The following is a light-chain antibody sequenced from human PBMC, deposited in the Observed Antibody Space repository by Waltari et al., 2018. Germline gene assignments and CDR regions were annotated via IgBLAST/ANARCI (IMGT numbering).Light chain of an antibody. J-gene: IGKJ2*01. CDR3: LQDYTSPYT. CDR1: QGIRSD. CDR2: DAS. V-gene: IGKV1-6*01. Sequence: AIQMTQSPSSLSASVGDRVTITCRASQGIRSDLDWYQQKPGKAPKLLIYDASSLQSGVPSRFSGSGSGTDFTLTISSLQPEDFATYYCLQDYTSPYTFGQGTKLEIK.